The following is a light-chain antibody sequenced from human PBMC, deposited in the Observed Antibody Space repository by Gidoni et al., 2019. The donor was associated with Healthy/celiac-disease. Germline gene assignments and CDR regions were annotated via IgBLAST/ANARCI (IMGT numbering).Light chain of an antibody. CDR2: DAS. CDR1: QSISSW. CDR3: QQYNSYLYT. Sequence: DIQMTQSPSTLSASVGDRVTITCRASQSISSWLAWYQQKPGKAPKLLIYDASSLESGVPSMFSGSGSGTEFTLTISSLQPDDFATYYCQQYNSYLYTFXQXTKLEIK. V-gene: IGKV1-5*01. J-gene: IGKJ2*01.